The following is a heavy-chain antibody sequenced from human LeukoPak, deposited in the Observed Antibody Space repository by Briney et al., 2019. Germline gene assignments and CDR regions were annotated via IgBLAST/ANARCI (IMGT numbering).Heavy chain of an antibody. CDR1: GFTVSTNY. D-gene: IGHD6-13*01. CDR3: AGTKNIAAAGRLDY. V-gene: IGHV3-53*01. CDR2: LYSVGDT. Sequence: PGGSLRLSCAASGFTVSTNYMNWVRQAPGKGQEWVSVLYSVGDTYYGDSVKGRFTISRDNSKNTLYLQMNSLRAEDTAVYYCAGTKNIAAAGRLDYWGQGTLVTVSS. J-gene: IGHJ4*02.